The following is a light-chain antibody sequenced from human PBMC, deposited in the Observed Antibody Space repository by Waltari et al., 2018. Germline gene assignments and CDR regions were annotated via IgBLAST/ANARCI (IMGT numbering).Light chain of an antibody. J-gene: IGKJ2*01. CDR3: QQYNSYST. V-gene: IGKV1-5*01. CDR2: DAS. Sequence: DIQMTQSPSTLSASVGDRVTITCRASQSNSSWLAWYQQKPGKAPKLLIYDASSLESGVPSRFSGSGSGTEFTLTISSLQPDDFATYYCQQYNSYSTFGQGTKLEIK. CDR1: QSNSSW.